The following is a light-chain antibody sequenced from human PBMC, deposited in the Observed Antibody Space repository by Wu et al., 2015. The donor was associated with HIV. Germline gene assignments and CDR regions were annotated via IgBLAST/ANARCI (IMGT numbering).Light chain of an antibody. V-gene: IGKV3-15*01. J-gene: IGKJ4*01. CDR2: GAS. CDR3: QQYNNWPVT. Sequence: EIVLTQSPATLSLSPGESATLSCRASQSVSSNLAWYQQKPGQAPRLLIYGASTRATGIPARFSGSGSGTEFTLTISSMQSEDFAVYYCQQYNNWPVTFGGGTKVEIK. CDR1: QSVSSN.